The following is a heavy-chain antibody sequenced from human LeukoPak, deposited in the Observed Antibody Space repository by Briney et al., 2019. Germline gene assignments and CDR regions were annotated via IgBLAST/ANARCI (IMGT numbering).Heavy chain of an antibody. V-gene: IGHV3-66*01. J-gene: IGHJ6*02. CDR2: IYSGGST. D-gene: IGHD3-22*01. CDR3: ARDQRYYYDSSGYYSSYYYYGMDV. CDR1: GFTVSSNY. Sequence: AGGSLRLSCAASGFTVSSNYMSWVRQAPGKGLEWVSVIYSGGSTYYADSVKGRFAISRDNSKNTLYLQMSSLRAEDTAVYYCARDQRYYYDSSGYYSSYYYYGMDVWGQGTTVTVSS.